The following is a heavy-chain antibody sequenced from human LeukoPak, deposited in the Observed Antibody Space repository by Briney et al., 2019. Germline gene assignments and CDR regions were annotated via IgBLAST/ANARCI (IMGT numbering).Heavy chain of an antibody. Sequence: PGGSLKLSCAASGFTVSSNFMMWVRQAPGKGLEWVSFIYSGGTIYYADSVKGRFTISRDNSKNTLYLQMNSLRAEDTAVYYCASYFGRSWGQGTLVTVSS. V-gene: IGHV3-53*01. CDR1: GFTVSSNF. CDR3: ASYFGRS. CDR2: IYSGGTI. J-gene: IGHJ5*02. D-gene: IGHD3-10*01.